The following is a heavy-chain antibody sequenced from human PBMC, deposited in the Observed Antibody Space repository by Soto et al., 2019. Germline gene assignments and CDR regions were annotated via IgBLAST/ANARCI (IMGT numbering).Heavy chain of an antibody. V-gene: IGHV4-61*01. CDR3: ARDPGYYYDSSGSGYYFDY. CDR2: IYYSGST. D-gene: IGHD3-22*01. J-gene: IGHJ4*02. Sequence: PSETLSLTCTVSGGSVSSGSYYWSWIRQPPGKGLEWIGYIYYSGSTNYNPSLKSRVTISVDTSKNQFSLKLSSVTAADTAVYYCARDPGYYYDSSGSGYYFDYWGQGTLVTVS. CDR1: GGSVSSGSYY.